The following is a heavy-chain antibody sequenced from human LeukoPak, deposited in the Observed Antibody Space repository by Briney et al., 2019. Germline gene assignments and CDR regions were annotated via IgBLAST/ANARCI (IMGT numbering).Heavy chain of an antibody. CDR2: ISYDGSKK. Sequence: PGRSLRLSCAASGFTFSSYAMHWVRQAPGKGLEWVAVISYDGSKKYYADFVKGRFTISRDNSKNVVYLQMDSLRAEDTAFYYCARSLGETTFDWWGQGTLVTVPS. CDR3: ARSLGETTFDW. D-gene: IGHD3-16*01. J-gene: IGHJ4*02. CDR1: GFTFSSYA. V-gene: IGHV3-30*04.